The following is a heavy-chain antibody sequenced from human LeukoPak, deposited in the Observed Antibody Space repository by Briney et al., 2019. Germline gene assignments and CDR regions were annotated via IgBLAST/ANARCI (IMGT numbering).Heavy chain of an antibody. J-gene: IGHJ4*02. Sequence: SETLSLTCTVSGYSINSGYYWGWIRQLPGKGLEWIGSIYHSGNTYYNPSLKSRVTISVDTSKNQFSLKLTSVTAADTAVYYCAKVEYYDFSLDYWGQGTLVTVSS. V-gene: IGHV4-38-2*02. CDR2: IYHSGNT. D-gene: IGHD3-3*01. CDR3: AKVEYYDFSLDY. CDR1: GYSINSGYY.